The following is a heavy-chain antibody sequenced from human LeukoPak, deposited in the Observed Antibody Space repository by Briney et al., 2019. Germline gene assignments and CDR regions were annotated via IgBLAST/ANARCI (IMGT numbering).Heavy chain of an antibody. J-gene: IGHJ6*03. CDR3: ARAGYSSTSHYFYMDV. V-gene: IGHV1-2*02. Sequence: ASGKVSCKASGYTLTGYYMHWVRQAPGQGLEWMGWINPNSGDTNYAQKFQGRVTMTGDMSISTAYMELSRLRSDDTAVYFCARAGYSSTSHYFYMDVWGKGTTATVSS. CDR2: INPNSGDT. CDR1: GYTLTGYY. D-gene: IGHD6-13*01.